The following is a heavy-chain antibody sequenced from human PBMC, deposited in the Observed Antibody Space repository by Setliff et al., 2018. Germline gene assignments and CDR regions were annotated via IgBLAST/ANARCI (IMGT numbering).Heavy chain of an antibody. CDR3: SRLVRFCTRTACQRLSGGEF. CDR1: GYTFDDYG. V-gene: IGHV1-18*01. CDR2: ISPHTGNT. D-gene: IGHD2-8*01. J-gene: IGHJ4*02. Sequence: GASVKVSCKTSGYTFDDYGIAWVRQAPGQGLEWMGWISPHTGNTYYTPKLHGRVTPTTDTSARTAYMELRSLSSDDTAVYYCSRLVRFCTRTACQRLSGGEFWGQGTLVTVSS.